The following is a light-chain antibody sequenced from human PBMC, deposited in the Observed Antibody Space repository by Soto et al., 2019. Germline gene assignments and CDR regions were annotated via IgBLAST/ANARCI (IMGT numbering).Light chain of an antibody. Sequence: EIVLTQSPGTLSLSNGESATLSCRASESVSDTHVAWYQQRPGQAPRLLIYDASRRDIGVPDRFIGSGSATDFTLTISGLEPEDFAVYFCHQYGTSPQTFGHRTKVDIK. J-gene: IGKJ1*01. CDR3: HQYGTSPQT. CDR2: DAS. V-gene: IGKV3-20*01. CDR1: ESVSDTH.